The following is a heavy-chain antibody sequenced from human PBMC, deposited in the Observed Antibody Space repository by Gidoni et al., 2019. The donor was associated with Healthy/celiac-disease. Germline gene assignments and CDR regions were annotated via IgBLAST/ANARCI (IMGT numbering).Heavy chain of an antibody. CDR3: TRDSYYYDSSAHWAFDI. CDR2: IRSKAYGGTT. J-gene: IGHJ3*02. Sequence: EVQLVESGGGLVQPGRSLRLSCTASGFTFGDYAMSWVRQAPGKGLEWVGFIRSKAYGGTTEYAASVKGRFTISRDDSKSIAYLQMNSLKTEDTAVYYCTRDSYYYDSSAHWAFDIWGQGTMVTVSS. D-gene: IGHD3-22*01. V-gene: IGHV3-49*04. CDR1: GFTFGDYA.